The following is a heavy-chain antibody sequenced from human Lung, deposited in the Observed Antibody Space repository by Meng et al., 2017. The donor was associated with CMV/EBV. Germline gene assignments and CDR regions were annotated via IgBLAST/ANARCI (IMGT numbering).Heavy chain of an antibody. J-gene: IGHJ6*02. D-gene: IGHD3-3*01. CDR1: GYTFTSYY. Sequence: AXVXVSXXASGYTFTSYYMHWVRQAPGQGLEWMGIINPSGGSTSYAQKFQGRVTMTRDTSTSTVYMELSSLRSEDTAVYYCARDFIPVFGVAPTYYYYGMDVWGQXTTXTVSS. CDR3: ARDFIPVFGVAPTYYYYGMDV. V-gene: IGHV1-46*01. CDR2: INPSGGST.